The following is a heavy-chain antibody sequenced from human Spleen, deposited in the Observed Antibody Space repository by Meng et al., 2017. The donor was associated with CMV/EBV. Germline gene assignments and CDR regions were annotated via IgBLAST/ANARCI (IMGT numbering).Heavy chain of an antibody. D-gene: IGHD3-10*01. CDR1: GGSISSYY. CDR2: IYYSGST. J-gene: IGHJ6*02. V-gene: IGHV4-59*01. Sequence: GSLRLSCTVSGGSISSYYWSWIRQPPGKGLEWNGYIYYSGSTNYNPSLKSRVTISVDTSKNHFSLKLSSVTAADTAVYYCARDIGRHYGSGTYSSYYYGMDVWGQGTTVTVSS. CDR3: ARDIGRHYGSGTYSSYYYGMDV.